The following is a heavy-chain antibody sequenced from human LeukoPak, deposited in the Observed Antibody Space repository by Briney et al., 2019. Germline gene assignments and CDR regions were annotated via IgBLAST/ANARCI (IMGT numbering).Heavy chain of an antibody. CDR3: ARGTYSSSKKACFDY. D-gene: IGHD6-6*01. CDR2: IYYSGST. Sequence: TASETLSLTCTVSGGSIGHYYWSWIRQSPGKGLEWIGHIYYSGSTNYNSALKSRLTISVDTSNNYFSLRLSSVTPADTAVYYCARGTYSSSKKACFDYWGQGILVAVSS. J-gene: IGHJ4*02. CDR1: GGSIGHYY. V-gene: IGHV4-59*01.